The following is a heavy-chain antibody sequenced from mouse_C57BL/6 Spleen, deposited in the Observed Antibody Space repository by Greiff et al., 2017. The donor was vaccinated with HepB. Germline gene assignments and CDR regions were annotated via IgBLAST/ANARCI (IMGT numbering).Heavy chain of an antibody. CDR3: ARGDYDYDDGDYYAMDY. J-gene: IGHJ4*01. CDR1: GFTFSSYA. Sequence: EVHLVESGGGLVKPGGSLKLSCAASGFTFSSYAMSWVRQTPEKRLEWVATISDGGSYTYYPDNVKGRFTISRDNAKNNLYLQMSHLKSEDTAMYYCARGDYDYDDGDYYAMDYWGQGTSVTVSS. V-gene: IGHV5-4*01. D-gene: IGHD2-4*01. CDR2: ISDGGSYT.